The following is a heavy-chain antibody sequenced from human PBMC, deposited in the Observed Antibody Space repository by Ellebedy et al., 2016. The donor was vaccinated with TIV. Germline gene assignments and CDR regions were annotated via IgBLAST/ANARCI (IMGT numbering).Heavy chain of an antibody. V-gene: IGHV3-30*18. CDR2: ISYDGSYK. Sequence: GGSLRLSXEASGFLFTSYAMHWVRQAPGKGLEWVAVISYDGSYKYYADSVKGRFTISRDNSKSTLYLQMSSLRPEDTAVYYCAKDGIHYYGSGSFIDQWGQGTLVTVSS. CDR1: GFLFTSYA. J-gene: IGHJ4*02. D-gene: IGHD3-10*01. CDR3: AKDGIHYYGSGSFIDQ.